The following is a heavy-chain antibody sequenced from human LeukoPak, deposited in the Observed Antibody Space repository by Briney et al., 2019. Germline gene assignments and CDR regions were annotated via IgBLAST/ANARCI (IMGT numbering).Heavy chain of an antibody. D-gene: IGHD5-12*01. J-gene: IGHJ5*02. CDR2: IFYSGNT. CDR1: GGSISSSSYF. V-gene: IGHV4-39*07. Sequence: SETLSLTCTVSGGSISSSSYFWAWIRQPPGKGLEWIGSIFYSGNTYYNPSLKSRVTISVDTSKDQFSLKLSSVTAADTAVYYCARGFTGYSGYGSSNWFDPWGQGTLVTVSS. CDR3: ARGFTGYSGYGSSNWFDP.